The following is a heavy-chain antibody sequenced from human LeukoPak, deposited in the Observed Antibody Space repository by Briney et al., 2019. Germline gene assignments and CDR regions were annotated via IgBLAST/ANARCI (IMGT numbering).Heavy chain of an antibody. D-gene: IGHD2-8*02. Sequence: GGSLRLSCAASGFTFSSYSMNWVRQAPGKGLEWVSSISSSSSYIYYADSVKGRFTISRDNAKNSLYLQMNSLRAEDTAVYYCARVGTGGANFDYWGQGTLVTVSS. V-gene: IGHV3-21*01. CDR1: GFTFSSYS. CDR2: ISSSSSYI. CDR3: ARVGTGGANFDY. J-gene: IGHJ4*02.